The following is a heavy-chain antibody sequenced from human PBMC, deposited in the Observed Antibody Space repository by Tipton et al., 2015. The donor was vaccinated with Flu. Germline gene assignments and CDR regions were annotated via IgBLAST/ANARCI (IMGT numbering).Heavy chain of an antibody. J-gene: IGHJ3*02. CDR3: VRVKMGASGTFDI. D-gene: IGHD1-26*01. Sequence: TLCLTCTVSGDSPSNYYWSWIRQPAGKGLEWIGRVFTSGSTDYNPSLESRVTMSVDTSKNQFSLKLSSVTAADTAVYYCVRVKMGASGTFDIWGQGTVVTVSS. CDR2: VFTSGST. V-gene: IGHV4-4*07. CDR1: GDSPSNYY.